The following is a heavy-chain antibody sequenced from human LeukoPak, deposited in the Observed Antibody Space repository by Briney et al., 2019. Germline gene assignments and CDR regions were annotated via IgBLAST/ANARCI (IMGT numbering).Heavy chain of an antibody. CDR3: SRGRRYGDYAAIAFDI. V-gene: IGHV1-46*01. J-gene: IGHJ3*02. CDR2: INPSGGST. CDR1: GYIFTDHF. Sequence: ASVKVSCKSSGYIFTDHFIHWVRQAPGQGLEWMGIINPSGGSTSYAQKFQGRVTMTRDTSTSTVYMELSSLRSEDTAVYYCSRGRRYGDYAAIAFDIGGQGTMVTVSS. D-gene: IGHD4-17*01.